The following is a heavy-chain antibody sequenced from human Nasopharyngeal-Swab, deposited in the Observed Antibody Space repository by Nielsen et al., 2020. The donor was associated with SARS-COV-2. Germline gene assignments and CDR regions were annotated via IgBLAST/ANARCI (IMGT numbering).Heavy chain of an antibody. J-gene: IGHJ6*02. CDR1: GFTFSSYD. V-gene: IGHV3-13*04. CDR2: IGTAGDT. D-gene: IGHD4-17*01. Sequence: GESLNPPCPSSGFTFSSYDMHWVREATGKGLEWVAAIGTAGDTYYPGSVKGRFTISRENAKNSLYLQMNSLRAGDTAVYYCSRDRGAYGDYWGVGYYYYGMDVWGQGTTVTVSS. CDR3: SRDRGAYGDYWGVGYYYYGMDV.